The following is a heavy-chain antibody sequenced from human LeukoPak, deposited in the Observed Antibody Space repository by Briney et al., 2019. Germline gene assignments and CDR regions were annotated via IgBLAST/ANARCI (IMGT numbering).Heavy chain of an antibody. J-gene: IGHJ4*02. CDR1: GGSISSNSYY. CDR2: IYYSGST. D-gene: IGHD2-15*01. Sequence: SETLSLTCTVSGGSISSNSYYWAWIRQPPGKGLEWIGNIYYSGSTYYNPPLKSRVPISVDPSKNQFSLKLSSVIAADTAVYYCARHFCSSAGCYSLHYWGQGTLVTVSS. V-gene: IGHV4-39*01. CDR3: ARHFCSSAGCYSLHY.